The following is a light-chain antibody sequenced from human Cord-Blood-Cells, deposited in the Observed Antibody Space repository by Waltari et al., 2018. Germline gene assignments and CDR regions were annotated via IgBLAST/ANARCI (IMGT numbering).Light chain of an antibody. V-gene: IGLV3-21*04. J-gene: IGLJ2*01. CDR2: YDS. CDR1: NIGSKS. CDR3: QVWDSSSDPVV. Sequence: VLTQPPSVSVAPGKTARITCGGNNIGSKSVHWYQQKPGQAPVLVIYYDSDRPSGIPERFSGSNSGNTATLTISRVEAGDEADYYCQVWDSSSDPVVFGGGTKLTVL.